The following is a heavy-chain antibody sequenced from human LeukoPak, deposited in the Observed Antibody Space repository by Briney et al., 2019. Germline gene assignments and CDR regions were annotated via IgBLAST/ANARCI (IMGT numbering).Heavy chain of an antibody. D-gene: IGHD3-9*01. CDR2: FDPEDGET. V-gene: IGHV1-24*01. J-gene: IGHJ4*02. Sequence: ASVKVSCKVSGYTLTELSMHWVRQAPGKGLEWMGGFDPEDGETIYAQKFQGRVTMTEDTSTDTAYMALSSLRSEDTAAYYCATDILRYFDWLLPYWGQGTLVTVSS. CDR1: GYTLTELS. CDR3: ATDILRYFDWLLPY.